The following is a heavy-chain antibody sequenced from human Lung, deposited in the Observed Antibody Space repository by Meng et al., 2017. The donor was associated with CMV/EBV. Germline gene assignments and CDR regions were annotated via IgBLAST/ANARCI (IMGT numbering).Heavy chain of an antibody. V-gene: IGHV4-61*01. CDR1: GGSVSSGSFY. D-gene: IGHD6-6*01. J-gene: IGHJ6*04. CDR3: ARDSYSSSYPYSYYLGRDV. CDR2: IYYSGST. Sequence: LXCTVSGGSVSSGSFYWSWIRQPPAKGLEWIGYIYYSGSTKYNPSLKSRVTISVDMFKNQFSLKLSSVTAADTAVYYCARDSYSSSYPYSYYLGRDVWXKGTXVTVSS.